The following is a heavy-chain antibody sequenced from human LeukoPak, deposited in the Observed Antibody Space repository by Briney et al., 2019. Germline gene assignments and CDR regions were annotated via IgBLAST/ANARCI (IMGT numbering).Heavy chain of an antibody. D-gene: IGHD5-18*01. CDR2: IDPSDSYT. V-gene: IGHV5-10-1*01. Sequence: GESLKISCKGSGYSFTSYWISWVRQMPGKGLEWMGRIDPSDSYTNYSPSFQGHVTISDDKSISTAYLQWSSLKASDTAMYYCARQGYSYSLLGMDVWGKGTTVTVSS. CDR3: ARQGYSYSLLGMDV. J-gene: IGHJ6*04. CDR1: GYSFTSYW.